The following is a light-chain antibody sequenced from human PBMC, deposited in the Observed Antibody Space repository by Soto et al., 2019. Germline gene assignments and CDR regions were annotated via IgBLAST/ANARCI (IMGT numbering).Light chain of an antibody. CDR2: LNSDGSH. V-gene: IGLV4-69*01. Sequence: QLVLTQSPSASASLGASVKLTCTLSRGHSSYAIAWHQQQPEQGPRFLMKLNSDGSHNKADGIPDRFSGSSSGAERYLTISSLQSEDEADYYCQTWGAGVVFGGGTQLTVL. J-gene: IGLJ2*01. CDR3: QTWGAGVV. CDR1: RGHSSYA.